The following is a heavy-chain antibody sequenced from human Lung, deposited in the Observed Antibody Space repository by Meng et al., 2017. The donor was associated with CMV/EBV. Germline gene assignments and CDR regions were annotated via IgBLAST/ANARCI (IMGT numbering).Heavy chain of an antibody. V-gene: IGHV1-8*01. D-gene: IGHD6-19*01. Sequence: QLGQSGGEVKKPGALVKVSCKASGYTFTSYDINWVRQGTGQGLEWMGWMNPNRGTTGYAQKFQGRVTMTRNISKSTAYMDLSSLRSKDTAVYYCATGVADFEYWGQGTLVTVSS. J-gene: IGHJ4*02. CDR3: ATGVADFEY. CDR1: GYTFTSYD. CDR2: MNPNRGTT.